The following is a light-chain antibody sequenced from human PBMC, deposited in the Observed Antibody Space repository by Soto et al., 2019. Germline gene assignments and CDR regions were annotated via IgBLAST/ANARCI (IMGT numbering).Light chain of an antibody. V-gene: IGLV2-14*01. Sequence: QSALTQPASVSGSPGQSITISCTGTTSDVGGYNYVSWYQQHPGKAPKLMIYEVRNRPSGVSNRFSGSKSGNTASLTISGLQAEDEADYYCCSYAGRYTWVFGGGTKVTVL. J-gene: IGLJ3*02. CDR3: CSYAGRYTWV. CDR2: EVR. CDR1: TSDVGGYNY.